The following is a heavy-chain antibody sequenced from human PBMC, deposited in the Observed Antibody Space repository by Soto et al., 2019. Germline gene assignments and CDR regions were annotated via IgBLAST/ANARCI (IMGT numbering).Heavy chain of an antibody. Sequence: SETLSLTCTVSGGSISSYYWSWIRQPPGKGLEWIGYIYYSGSTNYNPSLKSRATISVDTSKNQFSLKLSSVTAADTAVYYCARQQWLVLNAFDIWGQGTMVTVSS. CDR1: GGSISSYY. CDR2: IYYSGST. J-gene: IGHJ3*02. V-gene: IGHV4-59*01. D-gene: IGHD6-19*01. CDR3: ARQQWLVLNAFDI.